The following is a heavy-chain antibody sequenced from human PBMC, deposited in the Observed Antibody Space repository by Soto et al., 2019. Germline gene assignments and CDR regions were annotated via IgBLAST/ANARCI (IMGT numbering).Heavy chain of an antibody. J-gene: IGHJ3*02. CDR3: ARDLELVLLSGPDAIDI. CDR1: GDSVSSNSAA. Sequence: PSQTLSLTCAISGDSVSSNSAAWNWIRQSPSRGLEWLGRTYYRSKWYNDYALSVKSRITINPDTSKNHFSLQLNSVTPEDTAVYYCARDLELVLLSGPDAIDIWGQGTRVTVAS. V-gene: IGHV6-1*01. CDR2: TYYRSKWYN. D-gene: IGHD3-3*01.